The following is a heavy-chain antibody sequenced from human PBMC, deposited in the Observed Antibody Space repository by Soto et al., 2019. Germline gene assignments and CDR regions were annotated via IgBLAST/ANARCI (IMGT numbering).Heavy chain of an antibody. Sequence: RASVKVSCKVSGYTFTTYGITWVRQAPGQGLEWMGWISAYYGTTDYAQKFQGRVTMTRDTSISTAYMELSRLRSDDTAVYYCARSQTADFWCGYVAPYNWFDPWGQGTLVTVSS. CDR3: ARSQTADFWCGYVAPYNWFDP. V-gene: IGHV1-18*04. J-gene: IGHJ5*02. CDR1: GYTFTTYG. CDR2: ISAYYGTT. D-gene: IGHD3-3*01.